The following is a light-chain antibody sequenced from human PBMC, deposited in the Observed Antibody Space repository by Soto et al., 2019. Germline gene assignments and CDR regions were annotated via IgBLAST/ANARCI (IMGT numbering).Light chain of an antibody. J-gene: IGKJ3*01. CDR1: QDISNY. CDR2: DAS. V-gene: IGKV1-33*01. CDR3: QQYDNLQFT. Sequence: DIQMTQSPSSLSASVGDRVTITGQASQDISNYLNWYQQKPGKAPKLLIYDASNLETGVPSRFSGSGSGTDFTFTISSLQPEDIATYYCQQYDNLQFTVGPGTKVDIK.